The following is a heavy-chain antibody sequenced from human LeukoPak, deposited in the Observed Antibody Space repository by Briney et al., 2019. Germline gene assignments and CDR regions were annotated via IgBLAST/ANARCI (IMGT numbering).Heavy chain of an antibody. CDR2: NYYTGST. D-gene: IGHD5-12*01. Sequence: PSETLSLTCTVSGGSISRRYWMWIRQPPGKGLEWLGYNYYTGSTNYNSSLGGRITILIDTSKNQFSLTLTSVTAADTAVYYCARQGGGYDWGQGILVTVSS. J-gene: IGHJ4*02. V-gene: IGHV4-59*08. CDR3: ARQGGGYD. CDR1: GGSISRRY.